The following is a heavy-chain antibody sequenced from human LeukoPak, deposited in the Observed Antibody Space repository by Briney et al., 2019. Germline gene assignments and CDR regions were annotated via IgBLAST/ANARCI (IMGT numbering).Heavy chain of an antibody. J-gene: IGHJ4*02. D-gene: IGHD6-6*01. V-gene: IGHV3-11*04. Sequence: GGSLRLSCAASGFTFSDYYMNWIRQALGKGLEWVSYISGSETTILYADSVKGRFTISRDNAKNTLYLQMNSLRAEDTAVYYCARDSSSADFDYWGQGTLVTVSS. CDR1: GFTFSDYY. CDR3: ARDSSSADFDY. CDR2: ISGSETTI.